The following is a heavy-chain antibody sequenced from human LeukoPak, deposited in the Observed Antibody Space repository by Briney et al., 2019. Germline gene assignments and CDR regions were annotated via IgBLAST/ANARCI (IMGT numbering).Heavy chain of an antibody. Sequence: SETLSLTCTVSGGSISSGGYYWSWIRQHPGKGLEWIGYIYYSGSTYYNPSLKSRVTISVDTSKNQFSLKLSSVTAADTAVYYCARGASSGYYTGYFQHWGQGTLVTVSS. CDR2: IYYSGST. CDR3: ARGASSGYYTGYFQH. V-gene: IGHV4-31*03. CDR1: GGSISSGGYY. J-gene: IGHJ1*01. D-gene: IGHD3-22*01.